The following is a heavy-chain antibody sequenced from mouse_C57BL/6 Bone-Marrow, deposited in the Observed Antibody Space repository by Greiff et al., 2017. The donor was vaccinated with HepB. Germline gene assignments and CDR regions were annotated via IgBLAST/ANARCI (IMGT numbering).Heavy chain of an antibody. D-gene: IGHD2-3*01. CDR2: IWSGGST. Sequence: VQLQQSGPGLVQPSQSLSITCTVSGFSLTSYGVHWVRQSPGKGLEWLGVIWSGGSTDYNAAFISRLSISKDNSKSQVFFKMNSLQADDTAIYYCARGLYDGYLPYAMDYWGQGTSVNVSS. J-gene: IGHJ4*01. CDR1: GFSLTSYG. V-gene: IGHV2-2*01. CDR3: ARGLYDGYLPYAMDY.